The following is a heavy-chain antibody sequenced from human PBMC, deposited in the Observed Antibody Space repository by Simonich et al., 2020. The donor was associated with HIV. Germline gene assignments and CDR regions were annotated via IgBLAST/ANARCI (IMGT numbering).Heavy chain of an antibody. CDR1: GYTFTNYD. D-gene: IGHD3-22*01. CDR3: ARDYYYYDSSGYFLFDY. V-gene: IGHV1-8*03. J-gene: IGHJ4*02. CDR2: RNPNSGKK. Sequence: QVQLVQSGAEVKKPGASVKVSCKASGYTFTNYDINWVRQATGQGLGWMGWRNPNSGKKGYAKKVQGRVTITRNTSISTAYMELSSLRSEDTAVYYCARDYYYYDSSGYFLFDYWGQGTLVTVSS.